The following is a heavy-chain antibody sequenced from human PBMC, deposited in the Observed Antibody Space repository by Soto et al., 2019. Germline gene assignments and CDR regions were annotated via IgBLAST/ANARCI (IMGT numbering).Heavy chain of an antibody. CDR2: ISGSGGST. J-gene: IGHJ4*02. CDR3: AKSQRGYSGYEPFAFDY. V-gene: IGHV3-23*01. Sequence: EVQLLESGGGLVQPGGSLRLSCAASGFTFSSYAMSWVRQAPGKGLEWVSAISGSGGSTYYADSVKGRFTISRDNSKNTLYLQMNGLRAEDTAVYYCAKSQRGYSGYEPFAFDYWGQGTLVTVSS. CDR1: GFTFSSYA. D-gene: IGHD5-12*01.